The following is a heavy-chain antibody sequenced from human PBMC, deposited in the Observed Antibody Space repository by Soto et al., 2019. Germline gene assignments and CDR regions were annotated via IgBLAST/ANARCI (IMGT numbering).Heavy chain of an antibody. Sequence: QVQLQESGPGLVKPSQTLSLTCTVSGGSTSSDNYWSWIRQPPGKGLEWIGHIYYSGNTDYNPSLKSRLAISIDTSKNQLSLKLSSVTAADTAVYFCAREGGESSDGLYYFDSWGKGSLVTVSS. CDR3: AREGGESSDGLYYFDS. CDR2: IYYSGNT. V-gene: IGHV4-30-4*01. J-gene: IGHJ4*02. CDR1: GGSTSSDNY. D-gene: IGHD3-16*01.